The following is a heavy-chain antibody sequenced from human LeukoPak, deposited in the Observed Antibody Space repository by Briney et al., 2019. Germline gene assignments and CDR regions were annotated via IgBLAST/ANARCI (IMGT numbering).Heavy chain of an antibody. CDR2: IIPILGIA. CDR3: ARDNDVVITEGGSFDY. V-gene: IGHV1-69*04. CDR1: GGTFSSYA. J-gene: IGHJ4*02. D-gene: IGHD3-22*01. Sequence: GASVKVSCKASGGTFSSYAISWVRQAPGQGLEWMGRIIPILGIANYAQKFQGRVTITADKSTSTAYMELSSLRSEDTAVYYCARDNDVVITEGGSFDYWGQGTLVTVSS.